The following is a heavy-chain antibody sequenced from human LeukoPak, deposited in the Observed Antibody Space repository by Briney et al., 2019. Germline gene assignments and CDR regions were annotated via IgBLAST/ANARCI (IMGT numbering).Heavy chain of an antibody. CDR1: GFTFSSYA. CDR2: ISGSGGST. D-gene: IGHD3-22*01. Sequence: GGPLRLSCAASGFTFSSYAMSWVRQAPGKGLEWVSAISGSGGSTYYADSVKGRFTISRDNSKNTLYLQMNSLRAEDTAVYYCAKDFREPYDSSGYPFDYWGQGTLVTVSS. CDR3: AKDFREPYDSSGYPFDY. V-gene: IGHV3-23*01. J-gene: IGHJ4*02.